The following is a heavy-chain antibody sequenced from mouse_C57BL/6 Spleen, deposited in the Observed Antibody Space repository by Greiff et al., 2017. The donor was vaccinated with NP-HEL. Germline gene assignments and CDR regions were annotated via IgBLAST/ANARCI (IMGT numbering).Heavy chain of an antibody. V-gene: IGHV1-15*01. Sequence: VQLQQSGAELVRPGASVTLSCKASGYTFTDYEMHWVKQTPVHGLEWIGAIDPETGGTAYNQKFKGKAILTANKSSSTAYMELRSLTSEDSAVYYVTRLGGSNYWYFDVWGTGTTVTVSS. D-gene: IGHD2-5*01. CDR3: TRLGGSNYWYFDV. J-gene: IGHJ1*03. CDR2: IDPETGGT. CDR1: GYTFTDYE.